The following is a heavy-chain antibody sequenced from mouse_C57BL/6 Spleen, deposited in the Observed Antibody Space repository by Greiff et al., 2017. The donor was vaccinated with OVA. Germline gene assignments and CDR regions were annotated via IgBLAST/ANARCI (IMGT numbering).Heavy chain of an antibody. D-gene: IGHD1-1*01. V-gene: IGHV1-82*01. CDR3: ARSELLRYYFDY. J-gene: IGHJ2*01. Sequence: QVQLKESGPELVKPGASVKISCKASGYAFSSSWMNWVKQRPGKGLEWIGRIYPGDGDTNYNGKFKGKATLTADKSSSTAYMQLSSPTSEDSAVYFCARSELLRYYFDYWGQGTTLTVSS. CDR2: IYPGDGDT. CDR1: GYAFSSSW.